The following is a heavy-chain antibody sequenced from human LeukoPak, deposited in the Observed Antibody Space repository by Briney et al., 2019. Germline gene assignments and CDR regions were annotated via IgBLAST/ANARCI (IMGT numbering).Heavy chain of an antibody. CDR3: ASRPGYYYDSSGYQGRGAFDI. V-gene: IGHV4-31*03. Sequence: SGTLSLTCTVSGGSISSGGYYWSWIRQHPGKGLEWIGYIYYSGSTYYNPSLKSRVTISVDTSKNQFSLKLSSVTAADTAVYYCASRPGYYYDSSGYQGRGAFDIWGQGTMVTVSS. D-gene: IGHD3-22*01. CDR2: IYYSGST. J-gene: IGHJ3*02. CDR1: GGSISSGGYY.